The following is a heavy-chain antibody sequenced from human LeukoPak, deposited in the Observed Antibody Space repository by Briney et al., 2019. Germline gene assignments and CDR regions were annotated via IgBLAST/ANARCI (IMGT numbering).Heavy chain of an antibody. J-gene: IGHJ4*02. CDR1: GGSISSSSYY. Sequence: NASETLSPTCTVSGGSISSSSYYWGWIRQPPGKGLEWIGSIYYSGSTYYNPSLKSRVTISVDTSKNQFSLKLSSVTAADTAVYYCARANGATGLVGFWGQGTLVTVSS. V-gene: IGHV4-39*07. D-gene: IGHD1-26*01. CDR2: IYYSGST. CDR3: ARANGATGLVGF.